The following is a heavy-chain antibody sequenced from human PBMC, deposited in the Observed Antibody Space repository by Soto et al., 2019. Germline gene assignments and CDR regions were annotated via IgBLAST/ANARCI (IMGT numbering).Heavy chain of an antibody. CDR3: ARRKDNYGNFDF. CDR1: GYSFTNYL. D-gene: IGHD4-17*01. CDR2: IDPSDSYT. Sequence: GESLKISCKGSGYSFTNYLISWVRQIPGKGLEWMGRIDPSDSYTNYSPSFQGHVTISADKSISTAYLQWSSLKASDTAMYYCARRKDNYGNFDFWGQGTLVTVSS. V-gene: IGHV5-10-1*01. J-gene: IGHJ4*02.